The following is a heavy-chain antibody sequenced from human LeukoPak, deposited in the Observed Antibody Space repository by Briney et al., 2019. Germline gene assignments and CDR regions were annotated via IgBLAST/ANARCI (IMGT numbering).Heavy chain of an antibody. CDR3: ARLTTRDFDY. J-gene: IGHJ4*02. Sequence: GGSLRLSCAASGFTFSSYEMNWVRQAPGKGLEWVSYVSSSGSTIYYADSVKGRFTISRDNAKNSLYLQMNSLRAEDTAVYYCARLTTRDFDYWGQGTLVTVSS. CDR2: VSSSGSTI. CDR1: GFTFSSYE. D-gene: IGHD4-11*01. V-gene: IGHV3-48*03.